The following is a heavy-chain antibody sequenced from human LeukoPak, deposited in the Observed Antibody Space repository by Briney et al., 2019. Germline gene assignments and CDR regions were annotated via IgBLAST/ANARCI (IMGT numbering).Heavy chain of an antibody. CDR2: IYTSGST. CDR3: ARGYPHHDY. J-gene: IGHJ4*02. D-gene: IGHD2-15*01. Sequence: SQTLSLTCTVSGGSISSGSYYWSWIRQPAGKGLEWIGRIYTSGSTNYNPSLKSRVTISVDTSKNQFSLKLSSVTAADTAVYYCARGYPHHDYWGQGTLVTVSS. CDR1: GGSISSGSYY. V-gene: IGHV4-61*02.